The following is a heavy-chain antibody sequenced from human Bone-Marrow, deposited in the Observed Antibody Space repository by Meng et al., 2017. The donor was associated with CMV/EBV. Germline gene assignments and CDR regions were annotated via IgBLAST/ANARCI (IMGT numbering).Heavy chain of an antibody. D-gene: IGHD1-26*01. CDR2: ISYDGSNK. CDR1: GFTFSSYA. J-gene: IGHJ4*02. CDR3: AKDMGRVGCDY. Sequence: GESLKISCAASGFTFSSYAMHWVRQAPGKGLEWVAVISYDGSNKYYADSVKGRFTISRDNSKNTLYLQMNSLRAEDTAVYYCAKDMGRVGCDYSGQGTPVTVSS. V-gene: IGHV3-30*04.